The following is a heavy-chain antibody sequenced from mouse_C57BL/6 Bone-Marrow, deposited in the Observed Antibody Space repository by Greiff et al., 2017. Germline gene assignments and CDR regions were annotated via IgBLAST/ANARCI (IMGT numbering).Heavy chain of an antibody. CDR1: GYTFTSYG. CDR2: IYPRSGNT. V-gene: IGHV1-81*01. Sequence: VQLVESGAELARPGASVKLSCKASGYTFTSYGISWVKQRTGQGLEWIGEIYPRSGNTYYNEKFKGKATLTADKSSSTAYMELRSLTSEDSAVYFCARGRLRRRYYYAMDYWGQGTSVTVSS. D-gene: IGHD2-4*01. J-gene: IGHJ4*01. CDR3: ARGRLRRRYYYAMDY.